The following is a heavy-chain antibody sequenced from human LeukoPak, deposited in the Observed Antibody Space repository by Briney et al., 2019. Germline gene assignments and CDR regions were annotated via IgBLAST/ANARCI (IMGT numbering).Heavy chain of an antibody. CDR2: ISAYNGNT. J-gene: IGHJ5*02. Sequence: ASVKVSCKASGYTFTSYGISWVRQAPGQGLEWMGWISAYNGNTNYAQKLQGRVTMTTDTSTSTAYMELRSLRSDDTAVYYCAGDPPKLHIALVRTQYNWFDPWGQGTLVTVSS. CDR1: GYTFTSYG. CDR3: AGDPPKLHIALVRTQYNWFDP. D-gene: IGHD5-12*01. V-gene: IGHV1-18*01.